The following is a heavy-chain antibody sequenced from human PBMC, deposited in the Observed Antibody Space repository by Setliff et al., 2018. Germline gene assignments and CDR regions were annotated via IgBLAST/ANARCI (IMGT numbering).Heavy chain of an antibody. V-gene: IGHV5-51*01. Sequence: PGKSLKISCKGSGYSFTNYWIAWVRQMPGKGLEWMGIIFPGDSKIIYSPSFQGQVTISADTSISTAYMELSRLRSDDTAVYYCAGAYYYDSSGYYFGYWGQGTLVTVSS. CDR3: AGAYYYDSSGYYFGY. CDR2: IFPGDSKI. D-gene: IGHD3-22*01. CDR1: GYSFTNYW. J-gene: IGHJ4*02.